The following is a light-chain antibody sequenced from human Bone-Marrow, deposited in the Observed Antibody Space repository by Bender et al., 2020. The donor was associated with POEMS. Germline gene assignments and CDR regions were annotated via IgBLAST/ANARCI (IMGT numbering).Light chain of an antibody. Sequence: QSVVTQPPSASGAPGQRVTISCSGSSSNIRDNYVYWYQQLPGTAPKVLIYKNDQRPSGVPDRFSGSQSGTSASLAITGLQSEEEAAYFCQSYDSDLNGWVFGGGTKLTVL. CDR1: SSNIRDNY. CDR3: QSYDSDLNGWV. J-gene: IGLJ3*02. V-gene: IGLV1-47*01. CDR2: KND.